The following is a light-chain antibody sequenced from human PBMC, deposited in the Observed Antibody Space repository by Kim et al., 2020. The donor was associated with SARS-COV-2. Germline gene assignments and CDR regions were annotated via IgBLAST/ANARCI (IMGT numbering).Light chain of an antibody. CDR1: SSDVGGYNY. V-gene: IGLV2-14*01. CDR2: DVS. Sequence: LTQPASVSGSPGQSITISCTGTSSDVGGYNYVSWYQQHPGKAPKLMIYDVSKRPSGVSNRFSGSKSGNTASLTISGLQAEDEADYYCSSYTSISTWVFGGGTQLTVL. CDR3: SSYTSISTWV. J-gene: IGLJ3*02.